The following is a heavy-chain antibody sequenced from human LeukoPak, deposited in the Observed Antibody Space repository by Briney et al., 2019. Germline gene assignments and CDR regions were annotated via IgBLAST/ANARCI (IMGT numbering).Heavy chain of an antibody. J-gene: IGHJ4*02. V-gene: IGHV3-33*05. CDR2: ISSDGSKN. Sequence: GGSLRLSCAASGFTFSSYGMHWVRQTPGKGLEWVALISSDGSKNIYADSVKGRFTISRDNSKNTVYLQMNSLRAEDTAVYYCAIGISDFDYWGQGTLVTVSS. CDR3: AIGISDFDY. CDR1: GFTFSSYG. D-gene: IGHD2-15*01.